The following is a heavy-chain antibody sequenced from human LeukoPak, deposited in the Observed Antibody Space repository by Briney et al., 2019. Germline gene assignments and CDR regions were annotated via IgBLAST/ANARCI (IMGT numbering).Heavy chain of an antibody. V-gene: IGHV3-23*01. CDR3: ARENSGSYYQSDY. D-gene: IGHD1-26*01. J-gene: IGHJ4*02. CDR1: GFTFSTFA. CDR2: IFPSGGEI. Sequence: PGGSLRLSCAASGFTFSTFAMIWVRQPPGKGLEWFSSIFPSGGEIQYADSVRGRFTISRDNSKTPLSLKMNRLRAEDTAVYYCARENSGSYYQSDYWGQGTLVTVSP.